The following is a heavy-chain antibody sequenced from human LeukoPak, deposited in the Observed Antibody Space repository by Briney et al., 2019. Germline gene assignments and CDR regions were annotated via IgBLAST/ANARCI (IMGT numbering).Heavy chain of an antibody. V-gene: IGHV3-23*01. Sequence: GGSLRLSCAASGFTFSSYAMSWVRQAPGKGLEWVSAISGSGGSTYYADSVKGRFTISRDNSKNTLYLQMNSLRAEDTAVHYCAKGPYCSGGSCYPNWFDPWGQGTLVTVSS. J-gene: IGHJ5*02. D-gene: IGHD2-15*01. CDR1: GFTFSSYA. CDR2: ISGSGGST. CDR3: AKGPYCSGGSCYPNWFDP.